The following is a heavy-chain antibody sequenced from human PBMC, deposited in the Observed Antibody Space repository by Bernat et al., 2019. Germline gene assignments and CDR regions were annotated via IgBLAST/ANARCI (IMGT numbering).Heavy chain of an antibody. J-gene: IGHJ5*02. V-gene: IGHV3-21*05. CDR2: ISRISSHI. D-gene: IGHD4-4*01. CDR3: AGDPADSLTRNWFDP. Sequence: EMQLVESGGGLVKSGGSLRLSCTASGFTFSDFSMNWVRQAPGKGLEWLSYISRISSHIYYADSVKGRFTISRDNAKSTLYLQMNSLRADDTAVYYCAGDPADSLTRNWFDPWGQGTLVTVSS. CDR1: GFTFSDFS.